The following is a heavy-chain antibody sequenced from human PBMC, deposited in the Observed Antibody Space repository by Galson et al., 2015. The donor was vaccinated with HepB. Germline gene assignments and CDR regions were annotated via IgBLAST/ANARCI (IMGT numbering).Heavy chain of an antibody. CDR3: AKDLTLGSSWYVWGYFQH. V-gene: IGHV3-30*04. CDR2: ISYDGSNK. Sequence: SLRLSCAASGFTFSSYAMHWVRQAPGKGLEWVAVISYDGSNKYYADSVKGRFTISRDNSKNTLYLQMNSLRAEDTAVYYCAKDLTLGSSWYVWGYFQHWGQGTLVTVSS. CDR1: GFTFSSYA. D-gene: IGHD6-13*01. J-gene: IGHJ1*01.